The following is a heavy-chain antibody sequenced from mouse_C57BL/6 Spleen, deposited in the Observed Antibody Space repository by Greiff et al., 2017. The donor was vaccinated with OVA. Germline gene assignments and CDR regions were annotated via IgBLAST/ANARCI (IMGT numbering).Heavy chain of an antibody. CDR3: ARYDDYDPWFAY. J-gene: IGHJ3*01. CDR2: IYPGDGDT. Sequence: QVQLKQSGAELVKPGASVKISCKASGYAFSSYWMNWVKQRPGKGLEWIGQIYPGDGDTNYNGKFKGKATLTADKSSSTAYMQLSSLTSEDSAVYFCARYDDYDPWFAYWGQGTLVTVSA. V-gene: IGHV1-80*01. D-gene: IGHD2-4*01. CDR1: GYAFSSYW.